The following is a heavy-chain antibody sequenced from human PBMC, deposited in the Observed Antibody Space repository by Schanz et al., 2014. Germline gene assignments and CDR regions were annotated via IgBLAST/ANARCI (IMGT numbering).Heavy chain of an antibody. D-gene: IGHD3-10*01. Sequence: EVHLVESGGGLVQPGGSLRLSCAASGFNFITFAMSWVRQAPGKGPEWVSAIGGDASRTYYADSVKGRFTISRDNSKSTLYLQMNSLRAADTAVYYCARAPPLVRGIAGWFGPWGQGSLVTVSS. J-gene: IGHJ5*02. CDR1: GFNFITFA. V-gene: IGHV3-23*04. CDR3: ARAPPLVRGIAGWFGP. CDR2: IGGDASRT.